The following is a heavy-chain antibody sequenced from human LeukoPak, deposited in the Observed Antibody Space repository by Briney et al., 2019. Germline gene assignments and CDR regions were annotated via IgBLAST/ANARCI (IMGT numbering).Heavy chain of an antibody. D-gene: IGHD3-22*01. J-gene: IGHJ4*02. CDR3: AREVVLSTSAWFEY. V-gene: IGHV3-7*01. Sequence: PGGSLRLSCAASGFTFSSYWMSWVRQAPGKGLEWVANIKQDGSEEYYVDSVKGRFTISRDNAKNSLYLQMSSLRAEDTAVYYCAREVVLSTSAWFEYWGQGTLVTVSS. CDR2: IKQDGSEE. CDR1: GFTFSSYW.